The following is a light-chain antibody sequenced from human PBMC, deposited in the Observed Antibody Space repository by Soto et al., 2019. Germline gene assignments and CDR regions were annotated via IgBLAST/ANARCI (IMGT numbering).Light chain of an antibody. V-gene: IGLV2-14*01. J-gene: IGLJ2*01. CDR1: SSDVGGYNY. CDR2: EVS. Sequence: QSALTQPASVSGSPGQSITISCTGTSSDVGGYNYVSWYQQHPGKAPKLMIYEVSNRPSGVSNRFSGSKSGNTASLTISGLQAEDEDAYYCRSYSSSSTVIFGGGTKLTVL. CDR3: RSYSSSSTVI.